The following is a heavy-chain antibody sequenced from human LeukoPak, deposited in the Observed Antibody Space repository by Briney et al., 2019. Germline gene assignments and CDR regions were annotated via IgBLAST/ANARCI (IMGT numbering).Heavy chain of an antibody. D-gene: IGHD5-18*01. V-gene: IGHV3-23*01. CDR1: GFSFGHYV. CDR3: AKDGEGFSYGSDS. Sequence: PGGSLRLSCAASGFSFGHYVMSWVRQAPGKGLEWVSTMRESGGTIYYADSMKGRFTISRDDSTNTVFLHMTSLRAEDTAVYYCAKDGEGFSYGSDSWGQGTLVTVSS. CDR2: MRESGGTI. J-gene: IGHJ4*02.